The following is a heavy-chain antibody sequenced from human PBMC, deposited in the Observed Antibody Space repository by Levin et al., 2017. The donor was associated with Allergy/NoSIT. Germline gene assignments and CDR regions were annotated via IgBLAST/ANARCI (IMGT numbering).Heavy chain of an antibody. Sequence: QPGGSLRLSCTASGFTFGDYAMSWVRQAPGKGLEWVGFIRSKAYGGTTEYAASVKGRFTISRDDSKSIAYLQMNSLKTEDTAVYYCTRDLDANFCSGGSCSPGYYYGMDVWGQGTTVTVSS. CDR1: GFTFGDYA. CDR3: TRDLDANFCSGGSCSPGYYYGMDV. CDR2: IRSKAYGGTT. J-gene: IGHJ6*02. D-gene: IGHD2-15*01. V-gene: IGHV3-49*04.